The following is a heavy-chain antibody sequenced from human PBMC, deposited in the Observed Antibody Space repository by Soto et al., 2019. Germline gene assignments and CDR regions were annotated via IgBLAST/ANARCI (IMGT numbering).Heavy chain of an antibody. Sequence: ASVKVSCKASGYTFTSYGISWVRQAPGQGLEGMGWISAYNGNTNYAQKLQGRVTMTTGTSTRTAYMELRSLRSDDSAVEYCARTRRSSWYFDYWGQGTLVTVSS. V-gene: IGHV1-18*01. CDR1: GYTFTSYG. D-gene: IGHD6-13*01. CDR3: ARTRRSSWYFDY. CDR2: ISAYNGNT. J-gene: IGHJ4*02.